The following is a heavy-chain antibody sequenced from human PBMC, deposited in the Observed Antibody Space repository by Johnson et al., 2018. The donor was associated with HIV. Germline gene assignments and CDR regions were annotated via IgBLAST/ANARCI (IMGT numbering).Heavy chain of an antibody. D-gene: IGHD1-7*01. CDR2: IKSKIDGGTT. Sequence: EVQLVESGGGLVKPGGSLRLSCAASGFIFSNAWMSWVRQAPGKGLEWVGRIKSKIDGGTTDYAAPVKGRFSISRDDSKNTLYLQMNSLKTEDTAIYCCTTGGNGNCGEGAFDVWGQGTTVTVSS. V-gene: IGHV3-15*01. CDR1: GFIFSNAW. J-gene: IGHJ3*01. CDR3: TTGGNGNCGEGAFDV.